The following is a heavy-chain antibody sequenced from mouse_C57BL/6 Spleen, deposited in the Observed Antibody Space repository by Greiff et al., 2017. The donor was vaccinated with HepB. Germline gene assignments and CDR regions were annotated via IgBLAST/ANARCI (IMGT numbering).Heavy chain of an antibody. J-gene: IGHJ3*01. V-gene: IGHV6-3*01. CDR2: IRLKSDNYAT. CDR3: TATAAWFAY. Sequence: EVKVVESGGGLVQPGGSMKLSCVASGFTFSNYWMNWVRQSPEKGLEWVAQIRLKSDNYATHYAESVKGRFTISRDDSKSSVYLQMNNLRAEDTGIYYCTATAAWFAYWGQGTLVTVSA. CDR1: GFTFSNYW.